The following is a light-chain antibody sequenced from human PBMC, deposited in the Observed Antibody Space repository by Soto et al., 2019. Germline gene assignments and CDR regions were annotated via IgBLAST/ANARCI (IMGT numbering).Light chain of an antibody. Sequence: AIQLTQSPSSLSASVGDRVTIACRASQGISTLLAWYQQKPGQAPKLVIYASSNLYTGVPSRFSGRRTGTEFTLTISSLQPEDFASYYCLQDYGDSWTFGQGTKVDIK. CDR1: QGISTL. J-gene: IGKJ1*01. CDR3: LQDYGDSWT. CDR2: ASS. V-gene: IGKV1-6*01.